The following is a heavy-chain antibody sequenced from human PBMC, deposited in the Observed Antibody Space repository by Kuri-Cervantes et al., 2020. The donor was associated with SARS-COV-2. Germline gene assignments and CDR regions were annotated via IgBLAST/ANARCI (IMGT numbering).Heavy chain of an antibody. Sequence: GESLKISCAASGFNFSRTVMHGGRQAPGKGLEWVAVISHDGKNKKCIASGKGRFTISRDNSQNTLYLHMKSLRSEGTAMYYCAKDRVGVKDFWGQGTLVTVSS. D-gene: IGHD2-21*01. V-gene: IGHV3-30*18. CDR3: AKDRVGVKDF. J-gene: IGHJ4*02. CDR1: GFNFSRTV. CDR2: ISHDGKNK.